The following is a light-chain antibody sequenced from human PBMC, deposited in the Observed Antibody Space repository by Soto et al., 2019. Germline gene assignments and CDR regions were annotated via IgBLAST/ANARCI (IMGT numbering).Light chain of an antibody. J-gene: IGKJ3*01. CDR1: QNVYINS. Sequence: EIVLTQSPGTLSLSPGERVILSCRASQNVYINSLAWYQQKPGQTPRLLIYGASTRAAAVPDRFSGSGSGTDFALSIDGLEPEDFAIYYCQQYGFSPLTFGPGTRVD. V-gene: IGKV3-20*01. CDR3: QQYGFSPLT. CDR2: GAS.